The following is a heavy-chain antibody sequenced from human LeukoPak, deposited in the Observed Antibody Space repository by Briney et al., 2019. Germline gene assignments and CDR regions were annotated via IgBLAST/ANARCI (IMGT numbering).Heavy chain of an antibody. Sequence: GGSLRLSCAASGFTFNNYGMHWVRQAPGKGLEWVAFIRYNGNNQYYADSVKGRFTISRDNSKNTLYLQMNSLRVEDTAVYYCAKPAYAGYYYYMDVWGKGTTVTVSS. J-gene: IGHJ6*03. CDR1: GFTFNNYG. CDR2: IRYNGNNQ. D-gene: IGHD3-16*01. CDR3: AKPAYAGYYYYMDV. V-gene: IGHV3-30*02.